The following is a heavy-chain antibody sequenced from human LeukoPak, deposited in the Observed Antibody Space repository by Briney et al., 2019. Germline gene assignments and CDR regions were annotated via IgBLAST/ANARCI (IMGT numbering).Heavy chain of an antibody. CDR1: GDSVSSGGYS. D-gene: IGHD3-22*01. V-gene: IGHV4-30-2*01. Sequence: PSETLSLTCTVSGDSVSSGGYSWSWIRQPPGKGLEWLGYIYHSGGTSYNPSLKTRVTISVDRSKNQFSLKLSSVTAADTAVYYCARDCYDSSGYFNNWFDPWGQGILVTVSS. CDR3: ARDCYDSSGYFNNWFDP. CDR2: IYHSGGT. J-gene: IGHJ5*02.